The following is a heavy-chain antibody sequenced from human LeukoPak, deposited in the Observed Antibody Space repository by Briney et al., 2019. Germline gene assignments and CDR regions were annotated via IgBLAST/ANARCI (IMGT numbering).Heavy chain of an antibody. J-gene: IGHJ4*02. CDR2: ISYDGNNK. V-gene: IGHV3-30*18. CDR1: GFTFSDYY. CDR3: AKDDYYDTSGYRD. D-gene: IGHD3-22*01. Sequence: GGSLRLSCAASGFTFSDYYMSWIRQAPGRGLEWVAAISYDGNNKYYADSVKGRFTISRDNSKNTLYLQMNSLRAEDTAVYYCAKDDYYDTSGYRDWGQGTLVTVSS.